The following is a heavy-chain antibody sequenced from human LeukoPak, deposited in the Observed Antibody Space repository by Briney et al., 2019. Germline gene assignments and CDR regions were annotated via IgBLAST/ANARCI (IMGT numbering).Heavy chain of an antibody. CDR2: IYYSGST. CDR3: ARGGVMRLYDSSGYYFKPRFDP. J-gene: IGHJ5*02. D-gene: IGHD3-22*01. CDR1: GGSISSSSYY. V-gene: IGHV4-39*07. Sequence: KTSETLSLTCTVSGGSISSSSYYWGWIHQPPGKGLEWIGSIYYSGSTYYNPSLKSRVTISVDTSKNQFSLKLSSVTAADTAVYYCARGGVMRLYDSSGYYFKPRFDPWGQGTLVTVSS.